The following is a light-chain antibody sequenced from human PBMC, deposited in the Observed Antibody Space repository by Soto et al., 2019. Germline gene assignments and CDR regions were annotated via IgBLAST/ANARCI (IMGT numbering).Light chain of an antibody. CDR2: GAS. J-gene: IGKJ2*01. Sequence: EIVLTQSPGTLSLSPGERATLSCRASQSVSSSYLAWYQQKPGQAPGLLIYGASGRATGIPDRFSGFGSGTDFTLTISRLEPEDFAVYYCQQYGDSYTFGQGTKLEIK. CDR3: QQYGDSYT. V-gene: IGKV3-20*01. CDR1: QSVSSSY.